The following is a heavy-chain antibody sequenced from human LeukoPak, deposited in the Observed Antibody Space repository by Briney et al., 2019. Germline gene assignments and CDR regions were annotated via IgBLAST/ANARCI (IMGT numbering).Heavy chain of an antibody. Sequence: PGGSLRLSCAASGFTFSNYVMHWVRQAPGKGLEWVAVISYDASDIYYADSVKGRFTISRDNSKNTLFVQMNSLRAEDTAVYYCAKDLDLEHDYWGQGTLVTVSS. V-gene: IGHV3-30*18. CDR2: ISYDASDI. D-gene: IGHD3-3*01. J-gene: IGHJ4*02. CDR3: AKDLDLEHDY. CDR1: GFTFSNYV.